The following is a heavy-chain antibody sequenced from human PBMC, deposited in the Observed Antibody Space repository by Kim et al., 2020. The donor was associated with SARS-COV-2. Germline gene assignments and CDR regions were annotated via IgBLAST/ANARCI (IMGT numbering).Heavy chain of an antibody. J-gene: IGHJ5*02. V-gene: IGHV3-53*01. CDR3: AGDYYDGGGWFDP. D-gene: IGHD3-22*01. Sequence: TNSANPVRGRFTSSSDNSKNTLYIQMNSLRAEDTAVYYCAGDYYDGGGWFDPWGQGTLVTVSS. CDR2: T.